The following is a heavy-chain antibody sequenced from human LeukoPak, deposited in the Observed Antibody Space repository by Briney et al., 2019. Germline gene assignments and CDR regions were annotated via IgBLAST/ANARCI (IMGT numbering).Heavy chain of an antibody. Sequence: GGSLRLSCAVSGFTFTDYWMNWVRQAPGKGLEWVASIRQDGGEKSYVDSVKGRFTVSRDNTKNSLYLQINSLRAEDTAVYYCARDGTAAGLYFDLWGQGTLVTVSS. CDR3: ARDGTAAGLYFDL. CDR2: IRQDGGEK. CDR1: GFTFTDYW. V-gene: IGHV3-7*01. D-gene: IGHD6-13*01. J-gene: IGHJ4*01.